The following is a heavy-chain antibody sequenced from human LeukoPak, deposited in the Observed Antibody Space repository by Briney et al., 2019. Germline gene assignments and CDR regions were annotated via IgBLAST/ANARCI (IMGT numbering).Heavy chain of an antibody. J-gene: IGHJ4*02. D-gene: IGHD3-22*01. Sequence: ASVKVSCKASGYTFTGYYMHWVRQAPGKGLEWMGGFDPEDGETIYAQQFQGRVTMTEDTSTDTAYMELSSLRSEDTAVYYCARDFPGHYDSSGYYYWFDYWGQGTLVTVSS. CDR2: FDPEDGET. CDR1: GYTFTGYY. CDR3: ARDFPGHYDSSGYYYWFDY. V-gene: IGHV1-24*01.